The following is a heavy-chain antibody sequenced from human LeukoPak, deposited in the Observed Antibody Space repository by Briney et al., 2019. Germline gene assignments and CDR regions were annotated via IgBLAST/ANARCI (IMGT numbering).Heavy chain of an antibody. CDR3: ARDHAYRTDY. J-gene: IGHJ4*02. Sequence: PGGSLRLSCAASGFSFSNDWMCWVRQAPGKGLEWVANINQDESKKCYVDSVKGRFTISRDNAKNSLYLQMSSLRAEDTAVYYCARDHAYRTDYWGQGTLVTVSS. V-gene: IGHV3-7*01. CDR1: GFSFSNDW. D-gene: IGHD2-2*01. CDR2: INQDESKK.